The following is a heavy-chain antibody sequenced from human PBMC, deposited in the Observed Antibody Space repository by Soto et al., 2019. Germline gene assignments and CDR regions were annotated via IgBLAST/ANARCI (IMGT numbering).Heavy chain of an antibody. Sequence: GGSLRLSCAASGFTFDDYAMHWVRQAPGKGLEWVSGISWNSGSIGYADSVKGRFTISRDNAKNSLYLQMNSLRAEDTALYYCAKDWGSGWNNDFDYWGQGTLVTVSS. CDR3: AKDWGSGWNNDFDY. D-gene: IGHD6-19*01. CDR1: GFTFDDYA. V-gene: IGHV3-9*01. J-gene: IGHJ4*02. CDR2: ISWNSGSI.